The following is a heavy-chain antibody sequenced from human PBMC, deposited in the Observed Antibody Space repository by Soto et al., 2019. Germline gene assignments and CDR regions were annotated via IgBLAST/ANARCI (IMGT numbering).Heavy chain of an antibody. CDR2: INAGNGNT. CDR1: GYTFTSYA. CDR3: ARDLGCSSTSCYFGNNWFDP. D-gene: IGHD2-2*01. Sequence: ASVKVSCKASGYTFTSYAMHWVRQAPGQRLEWMGWINAGNGNTKYSQKFQGRVTITRDTSASTAYMELSSLRSEDTAVYYCARDLGCSSTSCYFGNNWFDPWGQATLVTVSS. J-gene: IGHJ5*02. V-gene: IGHV1-3*01.